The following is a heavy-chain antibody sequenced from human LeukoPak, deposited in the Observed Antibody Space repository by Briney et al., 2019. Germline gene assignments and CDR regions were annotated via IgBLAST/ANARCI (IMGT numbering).Heavy chain of an antibody. CDR1: GYTFTSYG. J-gene: IGHJ5*02. Sequence: GASVTVSCKASGYTFTSYGISWVPRAPGQGLEWMGWISAYNGNTNYAQRLQGRVTMTTDTSTSTAYMELRSLRSDDTAVYYCAREITFGGVDWFDPWGQGTLVTASS. D-gene: IGHD3-16*01. V-gene: IGHV1-18*01. CDR2: ISAYNGNT. CDR3: AREITFGGVDWFDP.